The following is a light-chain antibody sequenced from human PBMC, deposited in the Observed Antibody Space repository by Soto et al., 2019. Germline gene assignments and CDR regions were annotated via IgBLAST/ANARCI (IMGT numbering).Light chain of an antibody. CDR2: SAS. V-gene: IGKV1-39*01. Sequence: IEMTQSPSSLSASVGDRITITCRASQSMSLFLNWYQQRPGEAPKLLIHSASTLQRGVPSRFSGSGTGPDFTLTIAGLQPEDFAIYYCQQSYNMPWTFGPGTRVEI. J-gene: IGKJ1*01. CDR3: QQSYNMPWT. CDR1: QSMSLF.